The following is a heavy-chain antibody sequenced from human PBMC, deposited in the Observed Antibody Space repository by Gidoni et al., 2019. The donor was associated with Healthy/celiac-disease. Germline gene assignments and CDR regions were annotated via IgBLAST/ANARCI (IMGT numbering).Heavy chain of an antibody. CDR1: GGSFSGYY. CDR2: INHSGST. CDR3: ARARITIFGVVRNAFDI. J-gene: IGHJ3*02. V-gene: IGHV4-34*01. Sequence: QVQLQQWGAGLLKPSETLSLTCAVYGGSFSGYYWSWLRQPPGKGLEWIGEINHSGSTNYNPSLKSRVTISVDTSKNQFSLKLSSVTAADTAVYYCARARITIFGVVRNAFDIWGQGTMVTVSS. D-gene: IGHD3-3*01.